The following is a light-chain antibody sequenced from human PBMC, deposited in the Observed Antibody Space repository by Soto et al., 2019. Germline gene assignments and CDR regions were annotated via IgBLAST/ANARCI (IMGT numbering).Light chain of an antibody. CDR1: QGISSY. V-gene: IGKV1-8*01. CDR2: AAS. J-gene: IGKJ1*01. CDR3: QQSYSTPWT. Sequence: AIRLTQSPSSLSASTGDRVTLTCRASQGISSYLAWYQQKPGKAPKLLIYAASSLQSGVPSRFSGSGSGTDFTLTISSLQPEDFATYYCQQSYSTPWTFGQGTKVDI.